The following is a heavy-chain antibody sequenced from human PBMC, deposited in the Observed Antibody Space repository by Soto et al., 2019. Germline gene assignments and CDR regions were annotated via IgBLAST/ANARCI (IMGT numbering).Heavy chain of an antibody. D-gene: IGHD6-13*01. V-gene: IGHV3-7*01. CDR1: GFTFSSYW. CDR2: IKQDGSEK. Sequence: GGSLRLSCAASGFTFSSYWMSWVRQAPGKGLEWVANIKQDGSEKYYVDSVKGRFTISRDNAKNSLYLQMNSLRAEDTAVYYCAREPAAGRYYYMDVWAKGTTVTVSS. J-gene: IGHJ6*03. CDR3: AREPAAGRYYYMDV.